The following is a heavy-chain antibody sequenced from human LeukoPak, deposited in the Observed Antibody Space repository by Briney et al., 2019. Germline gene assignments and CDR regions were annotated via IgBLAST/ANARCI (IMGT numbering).Heavy chain of an antibody. V-gene: IGHV4-39*01. D-gene: IGHD3-3*01. J-gene: IGHJ4*02. CDR1: GGSISSSSYY. CDR3: ASTTLYYDFWSGYPGYFDY. Sequence: PSETLSLTCTVSGGSISSSSYYWGWIRQPPGKGLEWIGSIYYSGTTYYNPSLKSRVTISVDTSKNQFSLKLSSVTAADTAVYYCASTTLYYDFWSGYPGYFDYWGQGTLVTVSS. CDR2: IYYSGTT.